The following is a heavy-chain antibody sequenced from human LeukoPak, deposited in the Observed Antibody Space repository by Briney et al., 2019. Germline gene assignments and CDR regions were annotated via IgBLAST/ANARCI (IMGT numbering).Heavy chain of an antibody. D-gene: IGHD5-24*01. CDR3: AKDPSVATTGYYFDY. CDR1: GFTFSSYN. V-gene: IGHV3-21*01. CDR2: ISGSSSFI. Sequence: GGSLRLSCAASGFTFSSYNMNWVRQAPGKGLEWVSSISGSSSFIYYADSVKGRFTISRDNAKNSLFLQMNSLRAEDTAVYYCAKDPSVATTGYYFDYWGQGTLVTVSS. J-gene: IGHJ4*02.